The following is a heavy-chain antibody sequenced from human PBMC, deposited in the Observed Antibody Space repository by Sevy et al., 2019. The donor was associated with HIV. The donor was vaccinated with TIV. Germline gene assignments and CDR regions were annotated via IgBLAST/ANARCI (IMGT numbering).Heavy chain of an antibody. Sequence: GGSLRLSCAASGFTFSSYSMNWVRQAPGKGLEWVSSCSSSSSYIYYADSVKGRFTISRDNAKNSLYLQMNSLRAEDTAVYYCARTRRAVAGRFDYWGQGTLVTVSS. J-gene: IGHJ4*02. CDR2: CSSSSSYI. CDR3: ARTRRAVAGRFDY. D-gene: IGHD6-19*01. CDR1: GFTFSSYS. V-gene: IGHV3-21*01.